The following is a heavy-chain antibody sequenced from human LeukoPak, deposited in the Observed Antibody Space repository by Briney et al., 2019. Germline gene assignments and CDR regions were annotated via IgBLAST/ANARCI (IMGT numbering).Heavy chain of an antibody. Sequence: GESLKISCKGSGYSYTNYWIGWVRQMPGKGLEWMGIIYPGDSDTRYSPSFQGQVTISADKSISTAYLQWSSLKASDTAMYYCARHRIQMATRHAFDIWGQGTMVTVSS. CDR3: ARHRIQMATRHAFDI. J-gene: IGHJ3*02. CDR1: GYSYTNYW. D-gene: IGHD5-24*01. V-gene: IGHV5-51*01. CDR2: IYPGDSDT.